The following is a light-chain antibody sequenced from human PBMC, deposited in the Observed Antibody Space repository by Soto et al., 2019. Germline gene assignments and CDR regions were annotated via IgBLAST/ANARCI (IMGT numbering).Light chain of an antibody. V-gene: IGKV1-5*01. CDR3: QQYNNMWT. J-gene: IGKJ1*01. CDR2: HAS. CDR1: QSISEW. Sequence: DLPMTQSPSTLSASVGDRGTITCRARQSISEWLAWYQQKPGRAPKLLIYHASRLGTGVPRRCSGSGSGKEFILTITSLPPDYVGTYYYQQYNNMWTFCQGTKVDIK.